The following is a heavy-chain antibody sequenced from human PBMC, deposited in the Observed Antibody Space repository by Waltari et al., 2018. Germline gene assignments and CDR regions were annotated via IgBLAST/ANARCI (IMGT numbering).Heavy chain of an antibody. CDR1: VFTFSGYA. J-gene: IGHJ4*02. V-gene: IGHV3-30*01. Sequence: QVQLVESGGGVVQPGRSLSLSCASSVFTFSGYAMHWVRPAPGKGLEWVAVISYDGSNKYYADSVKGRFTISRDNSKNTLYLQMNSLRAEDTAVYYCARDSAPLWFGELRCWGQGTLVTVSS. D-gene: IGHD3-10*01. CDR2: ISYDGSNK. CDR3: ARDSAPLWFGELRC.